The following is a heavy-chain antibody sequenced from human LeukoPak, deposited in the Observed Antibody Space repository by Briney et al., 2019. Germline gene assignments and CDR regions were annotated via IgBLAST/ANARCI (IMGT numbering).Heavy chain of an antibody. CDR2: IWYDGSNK. Sequence: PGGSLRLSCAASGFTFSSYGMHWVRQAPGKGPEWVAVIWYDGSNKYYADSVKGRFTISRDNSKNTLYLQMNSLRAEDTAVYYCAKVVSTVTTRDHDAFDIWGQGTMVTVSS. J-gene: IGHJ3*02. CDR3: AKVVSTVTTRDHDAFDI. V-gene: IGHV3-33*06. D-gene: IGHD4-17*01. CDR1: GFTFSSYG.